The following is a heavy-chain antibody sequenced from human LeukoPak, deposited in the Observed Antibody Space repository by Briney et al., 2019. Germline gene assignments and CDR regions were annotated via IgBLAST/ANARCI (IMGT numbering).Heavy chain of an antibody. CDR2: ISWDAGTT. V-gene: IGHV3-43*01. Sequence: PGGSLRLSCAASGFMFDDYSLHWVRQAPGKALEWVSLISWDAGTTYYADSVRGRFTISRDNRKKSLYLEMNSLRSGDTALYYCTRDRWYSSDDTSMYLYAMDLWGHGTAVTVSS. CDR3: TRDRWYSSDDTSMYLYAMDL. J-gene: IGHJ6*02. CDR1: GFMFDDYS. D-gene: IGHD4-23*01.